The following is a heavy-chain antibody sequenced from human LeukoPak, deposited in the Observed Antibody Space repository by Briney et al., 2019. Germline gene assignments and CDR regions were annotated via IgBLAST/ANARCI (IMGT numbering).Heavy chain of an antibody. Sequence: SETLSLTCTVSGGSISSSSYYWGWIRQPPGKGLEWIGYIYYSGSTYYNPSLKSRVTISVDTSKNQFSLKLSSVTAADTAVYYCARDEGSGFDWLLNSYGMDVWGQGTTVTVSS. CDR3: ARDEGSGFDWLLNSYGMDV. J-gene: IGHJ6*02. V-gene: IGHV4-30-4*08. CDR2: IYYSGST. D-gene: IGHD3-9*01. CDR1: GGSISSSSYY.